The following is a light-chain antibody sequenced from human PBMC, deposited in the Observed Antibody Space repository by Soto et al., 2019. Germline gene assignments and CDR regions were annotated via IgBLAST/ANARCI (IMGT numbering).Light chain of an antibody. V-gene: IGKV1-5*01. CDR3: QHYNSYSEA. CDR2: DAS. J-gene: IGKJ1*01. Sequence: DNQVTQAPSTMSASVGDRVPITCRASQSISSWLAWYQQKPGKAPKLLIYDASSLESGVPSRFSGSGSGTEFTLTISSLQPDDFATYYCQHYNSYSEAFGQGTKV. CDR1: QSISSW.